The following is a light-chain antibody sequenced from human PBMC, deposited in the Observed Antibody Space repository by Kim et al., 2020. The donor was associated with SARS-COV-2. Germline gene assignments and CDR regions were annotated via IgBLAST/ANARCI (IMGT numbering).Light chain of an antibody. CDR1: NSNIGSNY. Sequence: QSVLAQSPSASGTPGQRVTISCSGSNSNIGSNYVYWYQQLPGTAPKLLNYRNNQRPSGVPDRFSASKSGTSASLAISGLRSEDEADYHCAAWDDSLSGLVFGGGTKLTVL. V-gene: IGLV1-47*01. CDR2: RNN. CDR3: AAWDDSLSGLV. J-gene: IGLJ2*01.